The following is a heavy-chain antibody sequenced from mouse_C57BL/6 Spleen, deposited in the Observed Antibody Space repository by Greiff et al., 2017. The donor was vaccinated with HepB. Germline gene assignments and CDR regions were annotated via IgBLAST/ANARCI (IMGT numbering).Heavy chain of an antibody. CDR2: IWSGGST. V-gene: IGHV2-5*01. CDR1: GFSFTSYG. J-gene: IGHJ4*01. D-gene: IGHD2-2*01. Sequence: VKLMESGPGLVQPSQSLSITCTASGFSFTSYGVHWVRQSPGKGLEWLGVIWSGGSTDYNAAFMSRLSITKDNSTSQVFFKTNSLQADDTAIYYWAKNGYDDYAMDYGGQGTSVTVSS. CDR3: AKNGYDDYAMDY.